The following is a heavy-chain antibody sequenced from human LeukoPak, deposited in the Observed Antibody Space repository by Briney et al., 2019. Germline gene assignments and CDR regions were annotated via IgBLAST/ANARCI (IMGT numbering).Heavy chain of an antibody. CDR2: ISNSSSYI. D-gene: IGHD5-24*01. J-gene: IGHJ4*02. Sequence: GGSLRLSCAASGFTFSSYSMNWVRQAPGKGLEWVSSISNSSSYIYYADSVKGRFTISRDNAKNSLYLQMNSLRAEDTAVYYCARAFGYNSDYFDYWGQGTLVTVSS. V-gene: IGHV3-21*01. CDR1: GFTFSSYS. CDR3: ARAFGYNSDYFDY.